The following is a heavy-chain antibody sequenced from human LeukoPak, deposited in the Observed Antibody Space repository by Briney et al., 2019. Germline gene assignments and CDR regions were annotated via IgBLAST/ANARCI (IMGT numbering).Heavy chain of an antibody. Sequence: SETPSLTSTVSLGSSCSNTHYWGLIRQPPRNWLELSVSLSYDAKTTYNPSLKSRVTVYVDTSKNQFSLKLGSVAAADTAVYYCARHPTMMVRGTGFEYWGQGTLVTVSS. V-gene: IGHV4-39*01. CDR2: LSYDAKT. D-gene: IGHD3-10*01. CDR1: LGSSCSNTHY. J-gene: IGHJ4*02. CDR3: ARHPTMMVRGTGFEY.